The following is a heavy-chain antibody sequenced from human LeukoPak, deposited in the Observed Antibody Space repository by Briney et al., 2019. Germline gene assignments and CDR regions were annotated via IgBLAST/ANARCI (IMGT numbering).Heavy chain of an antibody. CDR1: GGTFSRYA. CDR3: ARGVAAAGTFDF. Sequence: ASVKVSCKASGGTFSRYAISWMRQAPGQGLEWMGGITPMFGTPNYAQKFQGRVTITTDESTSTAYMELSSLRSEDTAVYYCARGVAAAGTFDFWGQGTLVTVSS. D-gene: IGHD6-13*01. V-gene: IGHV1-69*05. J-gene: IGHJ4*02. CDR2: ITPMFGTP.